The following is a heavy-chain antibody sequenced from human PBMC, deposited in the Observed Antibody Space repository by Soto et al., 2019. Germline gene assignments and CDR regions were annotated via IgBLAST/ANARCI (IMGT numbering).Heavy chain of an antibody. V-gene: IGHV4-4*07. CDR2: IYTSGST. CDR3: ARERGPGSGKAYFDY. J-gene: IGHJ4*02. Sequence: SETLSLTCTVSGGSISSYYCSWMRQPAGKGLEWIGRIYTSGSTNYNPSLKSRVTMSVDTSKNQFSLKLSSVTAADTAVYYCARERGPGSGKAYFDYWGQGTLVTVSS. CDR1: GGSISSYY. D-gene: IGHD3-10*01.